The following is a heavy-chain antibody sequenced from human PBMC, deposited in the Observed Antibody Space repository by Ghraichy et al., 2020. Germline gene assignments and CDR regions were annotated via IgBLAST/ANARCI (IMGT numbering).Heavy chain of an antibody. V-gene: IGHV4-4*07. CDR1: GGSISSYY. J-gene: IGHJ3*02. D-gene: IGHD3-22*01. Sequence: SETLSLTCTVSGGSISSYYWSWIRQPAGKGLEWIGRIYTSGSTNYNPSLKSRVTMSVDTSKNQFSLKLSSVTAADTAVYYCARDSHYDSSGYDDAFDIWGQGTMVTVSS. CDR2: IYTSGST. CDR3: ARDSHYDSSGYDDAFDI.